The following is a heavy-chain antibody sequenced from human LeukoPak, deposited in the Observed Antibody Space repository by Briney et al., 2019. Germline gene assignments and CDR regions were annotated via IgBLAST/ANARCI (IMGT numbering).Heavy chain of an antibody. Sequence: SETLSLTCTVSGDSISSSSYSWGWIRQPPGKGLEWIGSIYYSGSTYYNPSLKSRVTISVDTSKNQSSLKLSSVTAADTAVYYCAREIRFLEWYKNENWFDPWGQGTLVTVSS. CDR2: IYYSGST. V-gene: IGHV4-39*07. J-gene: IGHJ5*02. CDR3: AREIRFLEWYKNENWFDP. CDR1: GDSISSSSYS. D-gene: IGHD3-3*01.